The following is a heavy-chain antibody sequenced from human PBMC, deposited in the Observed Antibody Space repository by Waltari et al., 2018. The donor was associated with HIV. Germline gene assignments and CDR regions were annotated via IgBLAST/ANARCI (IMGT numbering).Heavy chain of an antibody. CDR2: ISSDGSNK. Sequence: QVQLVGSGGGVVQPGRYLRLSCAASGFTFTSYGMHWVRQAPGKGLEWVAIISSDGSNKYYADSVKGRFTISRDNSKNTLYLQMNSLRAEDTAMYYCAKDMHDSSGYLFEYWGQGTLVTVSS. D-gene: IGHD3-22*01. V-gene: IGHV3-30*18. CDR1: GFTFTSYG. CDR3: AKDMHDSSGYLFEY. J-gene: IGHJ4*02.